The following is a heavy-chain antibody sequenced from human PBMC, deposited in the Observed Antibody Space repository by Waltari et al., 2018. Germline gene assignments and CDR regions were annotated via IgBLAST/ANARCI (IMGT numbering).Heavy chain of an antibody. V-gene: IGHV3-7*01. CDR1: GFTFSTHW. CDR3: ARSRKSRPRYVDY. CDR2: IKQDGSVK. J-gene: IGHJ4*02. Sequence: EVQLVESGGGLVQPGGSLRLPCAASGFTFSTHWMSWVRQASGKGLEGVANIKQDGSVKDYVVSVKGRFTISRDNAKNAVYLQMNSLGVEDTAVYYCARSRKSRPRYVDYWGQGTLVTVSS.